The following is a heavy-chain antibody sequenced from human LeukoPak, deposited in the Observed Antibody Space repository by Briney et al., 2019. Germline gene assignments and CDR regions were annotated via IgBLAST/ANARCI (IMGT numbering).Heavy chain of an antibody. CDR2: IYYSGST. J-gene: IGHJ4*02. CDR3: ARDGRYIRGLPDY. D-gene: IGHD2-2*02. CDR1: GGSISSYY. Sequence: SETLSLTCTVSGGSISSYYWGWIRQPPGEGLEWIGSIYYSGSTYYNPSLKSRVTISVDTSKNQFSLKLSSVTAADTAVYYCARDGRYIRGLPDYWGQGTLVTVSS. V-gene: IGHV4-39*07.